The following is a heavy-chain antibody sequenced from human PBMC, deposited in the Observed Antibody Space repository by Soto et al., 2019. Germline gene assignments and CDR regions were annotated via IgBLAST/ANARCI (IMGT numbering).Heavy chain of an antibody. V-gene: IGHV5-51*01. CDR3: ARQAYHYDTYSFGY. CDR1: GYTFTSYW. CDR2: IYPSNSET. J-gene: IGHJ4*02. D-gene: IGHD3-22*01. Sequence: GDSLKISCKASGYTFTSYWIGWVRQMPGKGLEWMGIIYPSNSETRFSPSFQGQVTLSADKSIFTAYLQWSSLKASDTAIYYCARQAYHYDTYSFGYWGQGTLVTVSS.